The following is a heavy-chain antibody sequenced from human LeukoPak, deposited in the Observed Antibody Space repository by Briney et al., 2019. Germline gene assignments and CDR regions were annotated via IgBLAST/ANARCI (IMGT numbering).Heavy chain of an antibody. V-gene: IGHV3-20*04. CDR3: ARATTVAAGPNFDY. CDR1: GFTFDDYG. Sequence: GGSLRLSCAASGFTFDDYGMSWVRQAPGKGLEWVSGINWNGGSTGYADSVKGRLTISRDNAKNSLYLQMNSLRAEDTALYYCARATTVAAGPNFDYWGQGTLVTVSS. D-gene: IGHD4-23*01. J-gene: IGHJ4*02. CDR2: INWNGGST.